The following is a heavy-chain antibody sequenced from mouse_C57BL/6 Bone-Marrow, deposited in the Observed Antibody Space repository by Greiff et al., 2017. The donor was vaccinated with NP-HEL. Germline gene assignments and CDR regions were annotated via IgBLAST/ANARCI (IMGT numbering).Heavy chain of an antibody. Sequence: VQLQQPGAELVMPGASVKLSCKASGYTFTRYWMHWVKQRPGQGLEWIGEIDPSDSYTNYNRKFKGKSTLTVDKSSSTAYMQLSSLTSEDSAVYYCATYYRFDYWGQGTTLTVSS. CDR3: ATYYRFDY. CDR2: IDPSDSYT. D-gene: IGHD2-10*01. CDR1: GYTFTRYW. V-gene: IGHV1-69*01. J-gene: IGHJ2*01.